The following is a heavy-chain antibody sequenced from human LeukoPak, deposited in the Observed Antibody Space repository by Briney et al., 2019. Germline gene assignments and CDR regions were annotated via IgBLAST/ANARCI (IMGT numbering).Heavy chain of an antibody. CDR2: IYYSGST. CDR3: ASQGGGNHYHRGVDV. Sequence: PSETLSLTCTVSGGSISSGGYYWSWIRQHPGKGLEWIGYIYYSGSTYYNPSLNSRVTISADTSKNQLSLKLSSVTAADGRIYCASQGGGNHYHRGVDVWGQGTTVTVPS. J-gene: IGHJ6*02. V-gene: IGHV4-31*03. CDR1: GGSISSGGYY. D-gene: IGHD4-23*01.